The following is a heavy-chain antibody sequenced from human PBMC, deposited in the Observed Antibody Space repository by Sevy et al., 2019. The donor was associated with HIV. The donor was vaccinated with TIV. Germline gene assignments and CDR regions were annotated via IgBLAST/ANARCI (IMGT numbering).Heavy chain of an antibody. V-gene: IGHV4-39*01. D-gene: IGHD6-19*01. CDR1: GGSISISSYY. Sequence: SETMSLTCTVSGGSISISSYYWGWIRQPSGKGLEWIGSFYYSESTYYNPSLKSRVTISVDTSKNQFSLKLSSVTAADTAVYYCARAFRAVAGSYYFDYWGQGTLVTVSS. J-gene: IGHJ4*02. CDR3: ARAFRAVAGSYYFDY. CDR2: FYYSEST.